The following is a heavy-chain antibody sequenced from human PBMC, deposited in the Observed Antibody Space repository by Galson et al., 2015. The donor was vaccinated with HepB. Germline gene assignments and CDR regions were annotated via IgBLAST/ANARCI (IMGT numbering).Heavy chain of an antibody. Sequence: SLRLSCAASGFTFSSYSMNWVRQAPGKGLEWVSYISSSSSTISYADSVKGRFTISRDNAKNSLYLQMNSLRDEDTAVYYCASFYGSGSYYIYYYGMDVWGQGTTVTVSS. CDR2: ISSSSSTI. CDR1: GFTFSSYS. V-gene: IGHV3-48*02. J-gene: IGHJ6*02. CDR3: ASFYGSGSYYIYYYGMDV. D-gene: IGHD3-10*01.